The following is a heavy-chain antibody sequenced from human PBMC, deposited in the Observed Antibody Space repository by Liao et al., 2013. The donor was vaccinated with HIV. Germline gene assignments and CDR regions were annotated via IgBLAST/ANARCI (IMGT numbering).Heavy chain of an antibody. CDR2: INHSGST. V-gene: IGHV4-34*01. CDR1: GGSFSGYY. CDR3: ARGELGFYFDY. Sequence: QVQLQQWGAGLLKPSETLSLTCAVYGGSFSGYYWSWIRQPPGKGLEWIGEINHSGSTNYNPSLKSRVTISVDTSKNQFSLKLSSVTAADTAVYYCARGELGFYFDYWGQGTLVTVSS. D-gene: IGHD7-27*01. J-gene: IGHJ4*02.